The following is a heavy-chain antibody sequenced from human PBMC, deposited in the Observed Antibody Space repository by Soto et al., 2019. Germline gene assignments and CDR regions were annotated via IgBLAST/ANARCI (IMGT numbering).Heavy chain of an antibody. J-gene: IGHJ6*02. D-gene: IGHD3-10*01. CDR2: INHSGST. V-gene: IGHV4-34*01. CDR3: ARGPGVYYYYGMDV. Sequence: QVQLQQWGAGLLKPSETLSLTCAVYGGSFSGYYWSWIRQPPGKGLEWIGEINHSGSTNYNPSLKSRVTITVDTSKNKFSLKLSSVTAAATAVYYCARGPGVYYYYGMDVWGQGTTVTVSS. CDR1: GGSFSGYY.